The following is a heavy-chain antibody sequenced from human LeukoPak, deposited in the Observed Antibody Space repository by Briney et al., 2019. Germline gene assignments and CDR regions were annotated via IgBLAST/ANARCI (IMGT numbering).Heavy chain of an antibody. CDR3: ASGQWLDY. V-gene: IGHV4-39*07. D-gene: IGHD6-19*01. CDR2: IYHSGST. CDR1: GGSISSSGYY. Sequence: SETLSLTCTVSGGSISSSGYYWGWIRQPPGKGLEWIGSIYHSGSTYYNPSLKSRVTISVDTSKNQFSLKLSSVTAADTAVYYCASGQWLDYWGQGTLVTVSS. J-gene: IGHJ4*02.